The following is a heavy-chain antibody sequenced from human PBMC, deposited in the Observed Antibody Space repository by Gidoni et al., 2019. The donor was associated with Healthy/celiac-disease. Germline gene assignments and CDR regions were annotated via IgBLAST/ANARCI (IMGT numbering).Heavy chain of an antibody. Sequence: QVQLQASGPGLVKPSETLSLTFTVSDYSISSGSSWGWIRQPPRKGLEWIGSIYHSGHTDYNPSLKSRVIIFADTSKNQFSLKLTSMTAADTAVYYCAREAGSGYLKSNWFDPWGQGTLVTVSS. V-gene: IGHV4-38-2*02. CDR2: IYHSGHT. CDR3: AREAGSGYLKSNWFDP. J-gene: IGHJ5*02. CDR1: DYSISSGSS. D-gene: IGHD5-12*01.